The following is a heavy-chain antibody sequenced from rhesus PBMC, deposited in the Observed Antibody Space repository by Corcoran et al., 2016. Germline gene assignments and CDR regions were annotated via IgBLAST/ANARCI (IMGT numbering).Heavy chain of an antibody. Sequence: DVQLVESGGGLVKPGGSRRLACVASGLSFSSNVMPWVRQAPGKGLECVSVISESGGTIYYADSVKGRFTISRDNAKNSLFLEMNSLRAEDTAVYYCARDKDLTYWGQGVLVTVSS. CDR1: GLSFSSNV. V-gene: IGHV3S26*01. CDR2: ISESGGTI. J-gene: IGHJ4*01. CDR3: ARDKDLTY.